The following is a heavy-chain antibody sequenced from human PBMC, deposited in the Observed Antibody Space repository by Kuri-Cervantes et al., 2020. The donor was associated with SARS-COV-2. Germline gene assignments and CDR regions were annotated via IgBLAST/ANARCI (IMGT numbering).Heavy chain of an antibody. CDR1: GFSLTSTGMC. CDR2: IDWDDNK. J-gene: IGHJ4*02. CDR3: ARHSSGSYCDY. V-gene: IGHV2-70*01. D-gene: IGHD6-19*01. Sequence: SGPTLVKPTQTFTLTCTFSGFSLTSTGMCVSWIRQPPGRALEWLAFIDWDDNKYYSTSLETRLTISKDTSKNQVILTMRNMDPADTATYYCARHSSGSYCDYWGQGTPVTVSS.